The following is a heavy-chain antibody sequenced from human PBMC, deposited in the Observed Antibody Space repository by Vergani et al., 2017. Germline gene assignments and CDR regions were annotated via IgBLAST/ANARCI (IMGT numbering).Heavy chain of an antibody. J-gene: IGHJ4*02. CDR2: MNPNSGNT. CDR1: GYTFTSYD. CDR3: ARGRINAIRNYVGFDY. V-gene: IGHV1-8*01. Sequence: QVQLVQSGAEVKKPGASVKVSCKASGYTFTSYDINWVRQATGQGLEWMGWMNPNSGNTGYAQKFQGRVTMTRNTSISTAYMELSSLRSEDTAVYSCARGRINAIRNYVGFDYWGQGTLVTVSS. D-gene: IGHD4-11*01.